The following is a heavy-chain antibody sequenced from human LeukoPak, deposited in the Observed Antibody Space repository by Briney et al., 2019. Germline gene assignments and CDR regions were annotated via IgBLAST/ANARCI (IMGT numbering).Heavy chain of an antibody. CDR2: IKQDGSET. CDR1: GFTFSSYA. CDR3: ARSPRRGEFDY. Sequence: PGGSLRLSCAASGFTFSSYAMHWVRQAPGKGLEGVANIKQDGSETYYVDSVKGRFTISRHNTQNSLYLQMNSLGAEDTALYCCARSPRRGEFDYWGQGTLVTVSS. J-gene: IGHJ4*02. D-gene: IGHD3-16*01. V-gene: IGHV3-7*01.